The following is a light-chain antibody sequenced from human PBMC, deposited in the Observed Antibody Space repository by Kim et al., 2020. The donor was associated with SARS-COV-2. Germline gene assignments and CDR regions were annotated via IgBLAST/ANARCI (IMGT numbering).Light chain of an antibody. V-gene: IGLV6-57*03. J-gene: IGLJ2*01. CDR1: SGSIDDNY. Sequence: GKTVTPPCPRSSGSIDDNYVQWYQQRPGGVPTTVIYEDDQRPSGVSDRFSGSIDNSSNSASLSISGLRTKDEADYYCQSYNRDNVLFGGGTQLTVL. CDR3: QSYNRDNVL. CDR2: EDD.